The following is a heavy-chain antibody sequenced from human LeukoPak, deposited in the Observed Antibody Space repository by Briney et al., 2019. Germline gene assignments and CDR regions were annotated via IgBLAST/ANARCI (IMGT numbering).Heavy chain of an antibody. D-gene: IGHD6-6*01. CDR1: GYRFTNYW. CDR2: IDPSDSYN. CDR3: ARAYSRSRLDY. V-gene: IGHV5-10-1*01. J-gene: IGHJ4*02. Sequence: GESLKISCKVSGYRFTNYWISWVRQMPGKGLEWMGTIDPSDSYNNYSPSFQGHVTISADKSISTAYLQWSSLKASDTAMYYCARAYSRSRLDYWGQGTLVTVSS.